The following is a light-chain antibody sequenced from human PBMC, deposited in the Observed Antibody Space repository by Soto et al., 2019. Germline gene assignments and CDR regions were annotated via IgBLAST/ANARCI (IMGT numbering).Light chain of an antibody. J-gene: IGLJ1*01. CDR2: EVN. CDR1: SSDVGSCNC. V-gene: IGLV2-8*01. CDR3: SSYAGSNNFPYV. Sequence: QSVLTQPPSASGSPGQSVTISCTGTSSDVGSCNCVSWYQQYPGKAPKLMIYEVNKRPSGVPDRFSGSKSGNTASLTVSGLQAEDEADYYCSSYAGSNNFPYVFGTGTKVTVL.